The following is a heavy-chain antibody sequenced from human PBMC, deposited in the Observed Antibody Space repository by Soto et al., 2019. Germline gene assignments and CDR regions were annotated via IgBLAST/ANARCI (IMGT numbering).Heavy chain of an antibody. V-gene: IGHV3-53*02. Sequence: EEQVVETGGGLIQPGGSLRLSCAASGFTLSSNYMSWVRQAPGKGLECVSVIYSGGSIYYADSVKGRFTISRDNSKNSLYLQMNNLRSEDTGIYYCAIGETYAFDIWGQGTIVTVYS. CDR3: AIGETYAFDI. J-gene: IGHJ3*02. CDR1: GFTLSSNY. CDR2: IYSGGSI.